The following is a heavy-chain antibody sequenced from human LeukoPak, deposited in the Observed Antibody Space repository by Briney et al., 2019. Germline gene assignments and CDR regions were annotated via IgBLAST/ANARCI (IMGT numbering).Heavy chain of an antibody. V-gene: IGHV3-7*05. Sequence: GGSLRLSCAASGFTFSRFWMNWVRQAPGRGLEWVANIDQSGGRNNYVHSVKGRFTISRDNAKNSLFLEMSSLRADDTAVYFCARDVEGGTFDIWGQGTTVTVSS. CDR2: IDQSGGRN. D-gene: IGHD3-16*01. CDR3: ARDVEGGTFDI. J-gene: IGHJ3*02. CDR1: GFTFSRFW.